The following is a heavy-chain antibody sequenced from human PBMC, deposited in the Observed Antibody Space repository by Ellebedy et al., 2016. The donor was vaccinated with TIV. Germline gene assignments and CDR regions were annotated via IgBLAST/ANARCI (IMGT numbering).Heavy chain of an antibody. D-gene: IGHD3-10*01. V-gene: IGHV3-33*01. CDR3: AREGQDYYGSGSYLDV. J-gene: IGHJ6*04. CDR1: GFTFSSYG. CDR2: IWYDGSNK. Sequence: GGSLRLSXAASGFTFSSYGMHWVRQAPGKGLEWVAVIWYDGSNKYYADSVKGRFTISRDNSKNTLYLQMNSLRAEDTAVYYCAREGQDYYGSGSYLDVWGKGTTVTVSS.